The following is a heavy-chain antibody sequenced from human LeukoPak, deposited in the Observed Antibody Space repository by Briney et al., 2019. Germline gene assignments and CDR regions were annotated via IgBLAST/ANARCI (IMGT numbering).Heavy chain of an antibody. CDR1: GGSISSGGYS. J-gene: IGHJ4*02. V-gene: IGHV4-30-2*01. Sequence: SQTLSLTCAVSGGSISSGGYSWSWIRQPPGKGLEWIGYIYHSGSTYYNPSLKSRVTISVDRSKNQFSLKLSSVTAADTAVYYCARDGYCDSSWGQGTLVTVSS. CDR3: ARDGYCDSS. CDR2: IYHSGST. D-gene: IGHD3-22*01.